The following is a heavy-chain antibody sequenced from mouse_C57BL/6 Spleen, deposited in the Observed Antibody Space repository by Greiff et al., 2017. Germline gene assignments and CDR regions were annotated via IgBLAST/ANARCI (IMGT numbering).Heavy chain of an antibody. CDR2: IDPETGGT. D-gene: IGHD2-3*01. J-gene: IGHJ3*01. Sequence: QVQLQQSGAELVRPGASVTLSCKASGYTFTDYEMHWVKQTPVHGLEWIGAIDPETGGTAYNQKFKGKAILTADKSSSTAYMELRSLTSEDSAVYYCTRWLLRNYWGQGTLVTVSA. CDR3: TRWLLRNY. V-gene: IGHV1-15*01. CDR1: GYTFTDYE.